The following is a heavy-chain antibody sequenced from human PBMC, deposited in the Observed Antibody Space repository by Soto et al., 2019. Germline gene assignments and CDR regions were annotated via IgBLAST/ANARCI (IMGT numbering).Heavy chain of an antibody. D-gene: IGHD6-13*01. J-gene: IGHJ3*02. V-gene: IGHV4-39*07. CDR1: GDSVTRSGSY. CDR2: VYYGGTT. Sequence: PSETLSLTCSVSGDSVTRSGSYWGWIRQPPGKGLEWIGSVYYGGTTSYNPSLKSRVTISVDTSKNQFSLKLSSVTAADTAVYYCARGQAGTSHDAFDIWGQGTMVTVSS. CDR3: ARGQAGTSHDAFDI.